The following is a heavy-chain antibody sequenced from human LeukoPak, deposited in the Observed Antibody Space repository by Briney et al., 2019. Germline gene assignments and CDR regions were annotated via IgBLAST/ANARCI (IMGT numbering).Heavy chain of an antibody. CDR3: AKAMITNGSGGGNGMDV. D-gene: IGHD3-16*01. CDR1: GFTFSSYG. CDR2: ISYDGSNK. J-gene: IGHJ6*04. Sequence: PGRSLRLSCAASGFTFSSYGMHWVRQAPGKGLKWVAVISYDGSNKYYADSVKGRFTISRDNSKNTLYLQMNSLRAEDTAVYYCAKAMITNGSGGGNGMDVWGKGTTVTVSS. V-gene: IGHV3-30*18.